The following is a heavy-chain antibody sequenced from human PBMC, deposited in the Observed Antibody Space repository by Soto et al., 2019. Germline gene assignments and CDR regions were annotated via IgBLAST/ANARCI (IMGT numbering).Heavy chain of an antibody. V-gene: IGHV1-69*02. CDR3: ARGSDCSSTSCYLDYYMDV. CDR1: GGTFSSYT. CDR2: IIPILGIA. D-gene: IGHD2-2*01. J-gene: IGHJ6*03. Sequence: SVKVSCKASGGTFSSYTISWVRQAPGQGLEWMGRIIPILGIANYAQKFQGRVTITADKSTSTAYMELSSLRSEDTAVYYCARGSDCSSTSCYLDYYMDVWGKGTTVTVSS.